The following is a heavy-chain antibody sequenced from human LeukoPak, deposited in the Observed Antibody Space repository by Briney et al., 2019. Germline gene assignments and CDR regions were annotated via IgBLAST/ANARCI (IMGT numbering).Heavy chain of an antibody. Sequence: GGSLRLSYAASGFNFRSYWMKWVRQAPGKGLEWVANIKEDGSKKYYVDSVKGRFTISRDNAENSLYLQMNSLRVEDTAVYYCARGSAWERGSYDYWGQGTLVTVSS. V-gene: IGHV3-7*05. J-gene: IGHJ4*02. CDR2: IKEDGSKK. CDR1: GFNFRSYW. CDR3: ARGSAWERGSYDY. D-gene: IGHD1-26*01.